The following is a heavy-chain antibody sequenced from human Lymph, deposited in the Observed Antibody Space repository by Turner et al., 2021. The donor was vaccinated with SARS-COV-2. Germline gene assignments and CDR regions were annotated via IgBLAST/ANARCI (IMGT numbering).Heavy chain of an antibody. CDR3: ARVEMATISFDY. CDR2: IKQDGSEK. J-gene: IGHJ4*02. V-gene: IGHV3-7*01. Sequence: EVQRVESGGGWVEPGGCLRLPCAASGFTFSLYWMGWVRQAPGKGLEWVANIKQDGSEKYYVDAVKGRFTISRDNAKNSLYLQMNSLRAEDTAVYYCARVEMATISFDYWGQGTLVPVSS. CDR1: GFTFSLYW.